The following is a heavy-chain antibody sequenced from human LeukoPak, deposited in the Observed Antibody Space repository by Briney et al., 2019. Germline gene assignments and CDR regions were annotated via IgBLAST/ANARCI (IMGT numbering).Heavy chain of an antibody. CDR3: ARDPSYGSGLDI. CDR2: IYYSGST. D-gene: IGHD3-10*01. J-gene: IGHJ3*02. Sequence: SQTLSLTCTVSGGSISSGGYYWSWIRQHPGKGLEWIRYIYYSGSTYYNPSLKSRVTISVDSSKNQFSLKLSSVTAADTAVYYCARDPSYGSGLDIWGQGTMVTVSS. V-gene: IGHV4-31*03. CDR1: GGSISSGGYY.